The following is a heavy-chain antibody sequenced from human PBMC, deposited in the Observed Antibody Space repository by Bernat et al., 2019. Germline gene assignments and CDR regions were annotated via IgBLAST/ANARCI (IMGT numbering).Heavy chain of an antibody. J-gene: IGHJ4*02. Sequence: EVQLLESGGGLVQPGGSLRLSCAASGFTFSSYAMSWVRQAPGKGLEWVSAISGSGGSTYSADSVKGRFTISRDNSKNTLYLQMNSLRAEDTAVYYCAKSTARYCSSTSCYGGAFDYWGQGTLVTVSS. CDR2: ISGSGGST. CDR3: AKSTARYCSSTSCYGGAFDY. CDR1: GFTFSSYA. D-gene: IGHD2-2*01. V-gene: IGHV3-23*01.